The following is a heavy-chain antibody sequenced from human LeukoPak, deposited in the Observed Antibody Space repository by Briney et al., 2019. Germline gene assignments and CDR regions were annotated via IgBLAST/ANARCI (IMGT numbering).Heavy chain of an antibody. CDR1: GFTFSSYS. CDR2: ISSSSSYI. CDR3: ARAQAVGDAFDI. J-gene: IGHJ3*02. Sequence: GGPLRLSCAASGFTFSSYSMNWVRQAPGKGLEWVSSISSSSSYIYYADSVKGRFTISRDNAKNSLYLQMNSLRAEDTAVYYCARAQAVGDAFDIWGQGTMVTVSS. D-gene: IGHD6-19*01. V-gene: IGHV3-21*01.